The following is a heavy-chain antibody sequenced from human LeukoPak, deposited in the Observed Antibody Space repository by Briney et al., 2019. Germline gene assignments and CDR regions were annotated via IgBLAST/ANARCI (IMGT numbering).Heavy chain of an antibody. J-gene: IGHJ4*02. Sequence: GGSLRLSCTVSGFTVSSNSMSWVRQAPGKGLEWVSAISDSGDSTFYADSVKGRFTISRDNAKNSLYLQMNSLRAEDTAVYYCARGYGSGVDYWGQGTLVTVSS. D-gene: IGHD3-10*01. CDR1: GFTVSSNS. CDR3: ARGYGSGVDY. CDR2: ISDSGDST. V-gene: IGHV3-23*01.